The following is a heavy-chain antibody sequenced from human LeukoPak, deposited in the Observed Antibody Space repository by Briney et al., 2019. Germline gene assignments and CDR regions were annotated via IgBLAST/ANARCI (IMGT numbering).Heavy chain of an antibody. J-gene: IGHJ4*02. CDR3: ARDGRLTIFVRGIITEGSPPKN. CDR1: GGTFSSYA. CDR2: IIPIFGSA. D-gene: IGHD3-10*01. V-gene: IGHV1-69*05. Sequence: ASVKVSCKASGGTFSSYAISWVRQAPGQGLEWMGGIIPIFGSANYAQKFQGRVTITTDESTSTAYMELSSLRSEDTAVYYCARDGRLTIFVRGIITEGSPPKNWGQGTLVTVSS.